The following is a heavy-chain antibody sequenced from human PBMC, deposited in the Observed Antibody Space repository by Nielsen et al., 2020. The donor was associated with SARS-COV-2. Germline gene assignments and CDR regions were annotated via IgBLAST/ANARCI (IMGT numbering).Heavy chain of an antibody. J-gene: IGHJ6*02. Sequence: WIRQPPGKGLEWVSYISSSGSTIYYADSVKGRFTISRDNAKNSLYLQMNSLRAEDTAVYYCARDLYYYGSGSKDYYYYGMDVWGQGTTVTVSS. CDR2: ISSSGSTI. CDR3: ARDLYYYGSGSKDYYYYGMDV. D-gene: IGHD3-10*01. V-gene: IGHV3-11*04.